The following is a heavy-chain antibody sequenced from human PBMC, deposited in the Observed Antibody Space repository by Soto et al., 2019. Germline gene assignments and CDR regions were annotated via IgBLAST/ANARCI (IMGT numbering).Heavy chain of an antibody. CDR2: IIPIGGTT. J-gene: IGHJ4*02. D-gene: IGHD3-10*01. CDR3: ARGDRAGSGSLLDY. CDR1: GGTFSSYA. Sequence: SVKVSCKASGGTFSSYAISWVRQAPGQGLEWMGIIIPIGGTTSYAQKFQGRVTMTRDTSTGTVYMELSSLRSEDTAVYYCARGDRAGSGSLLDYWGQGTLVTVSS. V-gene: IGHV1-69*04.